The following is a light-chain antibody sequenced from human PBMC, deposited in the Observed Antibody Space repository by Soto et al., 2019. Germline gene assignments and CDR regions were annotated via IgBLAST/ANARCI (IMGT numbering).Light chain of an antibody. J-gene: IGKJ2*01. Sequence: VMTQSPATLSVSPGERATLSCRASQSVRSNLAWYQQKPGLAPRLLIYGASNRATGVPARFSGSGSETDFTLTISSLQSEDVAVYYCQQYNNWYTFGQGTKLEIK. CDR1: QSVRSN. CDR3: QQYNNWYT. CDR2: GAS. V-gene: IGKV3-15*01.